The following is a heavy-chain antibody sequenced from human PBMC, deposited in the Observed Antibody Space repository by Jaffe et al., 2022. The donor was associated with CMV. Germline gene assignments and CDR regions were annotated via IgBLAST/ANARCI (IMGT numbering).Heavy chain of an antibody. CDR1: GFTFSSYA. D-gene: IGHD2-2*01. J-gene: IGHJ6*02. Sequence: EVQLLESGGGLVQPGGSLRLSCAASGFTFSSYAMSWVRQAPGKGLEWVSAISGSGGSTYYADSVKGRFTISRDNSKNTLYLQMNSLRAEDTAVYYCAKVVGRYCSSTSCYAGWDYYYYYGMDVWGQGTTVTVSS. V-gene: IGHV3-23*01. CDR3: AKVVGRYCSSTSCYAGWDYYYYYGMDV. CDR2: ISGSGGST.